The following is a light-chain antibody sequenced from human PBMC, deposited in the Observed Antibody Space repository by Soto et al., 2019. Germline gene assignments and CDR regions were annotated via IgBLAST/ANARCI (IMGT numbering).Light chain of an antibody. CDR3: QQYNSYSPA. Sequence: DIQMTQSPSTLSASVGDRVTITCRASQSISSWLAWYQQKPGKAPKLLIYDASSLESGVPSRFSGSGSGTELTPTISSLQPDDFATYYCQQYNSYSPAFGQGTKVEIK. CDR2: DAS. J-gene: IGKJ1*01. CDR1: QSISSW. V-gene: IGKV1-5*01.